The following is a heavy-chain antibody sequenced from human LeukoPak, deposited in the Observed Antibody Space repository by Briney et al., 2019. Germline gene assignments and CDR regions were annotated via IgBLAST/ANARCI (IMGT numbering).Heavy chain of an antibody. CDR1: GGTFSSYA. D-gene: IGHD6-19*01. CDR2: IIPILGIA. Sequence: SVKVSCKASGGTFSSYAISWVRQAPGQGLEWMGRIIPILGIANYAQKFQGRVTITADKSTSTAYMELSSLRSEDMAVYYCARDSSGYSGGWYRIDYWGQGTLVTVSS. CDR3: ARDSSGYSGGWYRIDY. V-gene: IGHV1-69*04. J-gene: IGHJ4*02.